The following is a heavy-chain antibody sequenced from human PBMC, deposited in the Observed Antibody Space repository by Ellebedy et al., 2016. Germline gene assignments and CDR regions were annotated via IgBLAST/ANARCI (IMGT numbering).Heavy chain of an antibody. CDR2: ISSSSSTI. CDR3: ARDHFKYCSGGSCYYFDY. CDR1: GFTFSSYS. Sequence: GESLKISXAASGFTFSSYSMNWVRQAPGKGLEWVSYISSSSSTIYYADSVKGRFTISRDNAKNSLYLQMNSLRDEDTAVYYCARDHFKYCSGGSCYYFDYWGQGTLVTVSS. J-gene: IGHJ4*02. V-gene: IGHV3-48*02. D-gene: IGHD2-15*01.